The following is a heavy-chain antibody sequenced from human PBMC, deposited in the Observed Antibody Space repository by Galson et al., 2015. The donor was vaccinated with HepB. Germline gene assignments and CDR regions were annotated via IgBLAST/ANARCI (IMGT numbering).Heavy chain of an antibody. CDR3: ARERGTVTDAFDI. Sequence: SLRLSCAASGFTFSSYSMNWVRQAPGKGLEWFSSISSSSSYIYYADSVKGRFTISRDNAKNSLYLQMNSLRAEDTAVYYCARERGTVTDAFDIWGQGTMVTVSS. D-gene: IGHD4-11*01. CDR2: ISSSSSYI. CDR1: GFTFSSYS. J-gene: IGHJ3*02. V-gene: IGHV3-21*01.